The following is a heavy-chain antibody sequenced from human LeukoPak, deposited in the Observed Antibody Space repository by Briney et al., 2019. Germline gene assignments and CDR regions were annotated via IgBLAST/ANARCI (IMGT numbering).Heavy chain of an antibody. CDR1: GGSLISYT. J-gene: IGHJ6*03. D-gene: IGHD3-16*01. V-gene: IGHV1-69*08. Sequence: SVKVSCRASGGSLISYTITWVRQAPGQGLEWTGRIIPIFGTATYAQDFQGRVTITADISSNTAYMEVNSLTSDDTAVYFCAKQGGARQDYYMDVWGNGTTVIVSS. CDR2: IIPIFGTA. CDR3: AKQGGARQDYYMDV.